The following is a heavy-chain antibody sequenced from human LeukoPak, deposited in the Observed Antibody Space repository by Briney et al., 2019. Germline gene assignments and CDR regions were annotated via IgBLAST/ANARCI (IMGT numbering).Heavy chain of an antibody. D-gene: IGHD2-15*01. Sequence: GGSLRLSCAASGFTFSSYSMNWVRQAPGRGLEWVSSISSSSSYIYYADSVKGRFTISRDNAKNSLYLQMNSLRAEDTAVYYCARAALGYCSGGSCATLVYWGQGTLVTVSS. J-gene: IGHJ4*02. CDR3: ARAALGYCSGGSCATLVY. CDR1: GFTFSSYS. CDR2: ISSSSSYI. V-gene: IGHV3-21*01.